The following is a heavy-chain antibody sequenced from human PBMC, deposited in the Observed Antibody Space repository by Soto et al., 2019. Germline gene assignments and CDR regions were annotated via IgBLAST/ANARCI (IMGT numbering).Heavy chain of an antibody. CDR1: GFTFSSYW. Sequence: GGSLRLSCAASGFTFSSYWMYWVRQAPGKGLVWVSRINSDGSSTSYADSVKGRFTISRDNAKNTLYLQMNSLRAEDTAVYYCAREREWLLFLVGAFDIWGQGIMVTVSS. D-gene: IGHD3-3*01. V-gene: IGHV3-74*01. CDR2: INSDGSST. CDR3: AREREWLLFLVGAFDI. J-gene: IGHJ3*02.